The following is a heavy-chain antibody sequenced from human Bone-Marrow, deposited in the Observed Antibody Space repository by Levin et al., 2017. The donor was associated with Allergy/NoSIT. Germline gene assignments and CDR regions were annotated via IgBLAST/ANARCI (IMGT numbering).Heavy chain of an antibody. CDR1: GFTFSSNS. V-gene: IGHV3-48*01. CDR3: ARDRRSGYADGYDY. D-gene: IGHD5-12*01. CDR2: ISSDSTTI. Sequence: PGGSLRLSCAASGFTFSSNSMNWVRQAPGKGLEWVSYISSDSTTIYYADSVKGRFTISRDNAKKSLYLQMNSLRAEDTAVYYCARDRRSGYADGYDYWGQGTLVTVSS. J-gene: IGHJ4*02.